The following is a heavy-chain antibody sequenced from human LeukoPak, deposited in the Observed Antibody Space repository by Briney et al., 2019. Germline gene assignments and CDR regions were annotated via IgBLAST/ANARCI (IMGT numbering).Heavy chain of an antibody. J-gene: IGHJ4*02. CDR3: ARYGRGSSGYPNFDY. CDR2: ISSSGSTI. CDR1: GFTFSSYE. V-gene: IGHV3-48*03. Sequence: GGSLRLSCAASGFTFSSYEMNWVRQAPGKGLEWVSYISSSGSTIYYADSVKGRFTISRDNAKNSLYLQMNSLRAEDTAVYYCARYGRGSSGYPNFDYWGQGTLVTVSS. D-gene: IGHD3-22*01.